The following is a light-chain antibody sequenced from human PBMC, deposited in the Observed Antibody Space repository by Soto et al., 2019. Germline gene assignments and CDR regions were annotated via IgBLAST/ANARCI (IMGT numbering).Light chain of an antibody. CDR2: EVS. J-gene: IGLJ1*01. CDR3: SSYTSSSTLAYV. CDR1: SSDVGGYNY. V-gene: IGLV2-14*01. Sequence: QSALTQPASVSGSPGQSITISCTGTSSDVGGYNYVSWYQQHPGKAPKLMIYEVSNRPSGVSNRFSGSKSGNTASLTISGLQAEDVADYYCSSYTSSSTLAYVFGTGTKVTVL.